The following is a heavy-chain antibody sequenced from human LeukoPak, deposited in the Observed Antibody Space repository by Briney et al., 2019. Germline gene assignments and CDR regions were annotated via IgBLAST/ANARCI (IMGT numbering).Heavy chain of an antibody. CDR3: TRDYDYFSGHNLDAYDI. Sequence: GGSLRLSCAASGLSFSSYWMTWVRQAPGKGLEWVANIKEDGSAKSYVDSVKGRFTISRDNAKNSLYLQMNSLRVEDTAVYYCTRDYDYFSGHNLDAYDIWGQGTTVIVCS. CDR2: IKEDGSAK. J-gene: IGHJ3*02. CDR1: GLSFSSYW. V-gene: IGHV3-7*01. D-gene: IGHD2-15*01.